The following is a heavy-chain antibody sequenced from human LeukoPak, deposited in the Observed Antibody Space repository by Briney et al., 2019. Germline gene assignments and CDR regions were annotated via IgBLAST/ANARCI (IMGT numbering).Heavy chain of an antibody. CDR2: IYSDGTT. V-gene: IGHV3-53*01. Sequence: PGGSLRLSCAASGFIVSSNYLSWVRQAPGKGLEWVSVIYSDGTTYYGESVKGRVSISRDNSKNTLDLQMNSLRAEDTAVYYCARVGDRYCSGGSCYTGYWGQGTLVTVSS. CDR1: GFIVSSNY. J-gene: IGHJ4*02. D-gene: IGHD2-15*01. CDR3: ARVGDRYCSGGSCYTGY.